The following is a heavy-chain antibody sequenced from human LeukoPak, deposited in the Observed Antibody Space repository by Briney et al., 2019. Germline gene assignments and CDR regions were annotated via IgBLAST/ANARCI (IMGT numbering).Heavy chain of an antibody. CDR1: GGSISIYY. CDR2: IYYSGST. Sequence: SETLSLTCTVSGGSISIYYWSWIRQPPGKGLEWIGYIYYSGSTNYNPSLKSRVTISVDTSKNQFSLKLSSVTAADTAVYYCASVPDYYDSSGYYFDYWGQGTLVTVSS. D-gene: IGHD3-22*01. J-gene: IGHJ4*02. V-gene: IGHV4-59*01. CDR3: ASVPDYYDSSGYYFDY.